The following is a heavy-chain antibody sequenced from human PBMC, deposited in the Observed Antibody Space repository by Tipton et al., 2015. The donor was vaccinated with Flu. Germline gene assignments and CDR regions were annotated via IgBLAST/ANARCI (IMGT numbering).Heavy chain of an antibody. V-gene: IGHV4-38-2*01. J-gene: IGHJ5*01. D-gene: IGHD4-11*01. CDR3: ARRDFSNYVSEPKNWFDF. CDR1: GFSITSGYY. Sequence: LVQPSEKLSLNCAVSGFSITSGYYWGWIRQPPGKGLEWIGNICPGSPYYNPSLKSRVTISVARSKNQFSLRLTSVTAADTAVYFCARRDFSNYVSEPKNWFDFWGQGSLVNVSS. CDR2: ICPGSP.